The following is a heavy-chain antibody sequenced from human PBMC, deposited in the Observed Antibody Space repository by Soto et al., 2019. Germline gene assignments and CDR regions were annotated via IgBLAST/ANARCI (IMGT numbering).Heavy chain of an antibody. V-gene: IGHV4-34*01. CDR1: GGSFSGYY. CDR3: ARGGGASPYYDFWSGYHNHYYYYGMDV. Sequence: SETLSLTCAVYGGSFSGYYWSWIRQPPGEGLEWIGEINHSGSTNYNPSLKSRVTISVDTSKNQFSLKLSSVTAADTAVYYCARGGGASPYYDFWSGYHNHYYYYGMDVWGQGTTVTVSS. D-gene: IGHD3-3*01. CDR2: INHSGST. J-gene: IGHJ6*02.